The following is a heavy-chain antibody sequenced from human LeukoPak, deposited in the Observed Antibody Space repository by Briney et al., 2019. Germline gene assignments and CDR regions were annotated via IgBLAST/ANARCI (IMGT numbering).Heavy chain of an antibody. J-gene: IGHJ4*02. CDR3: ARAFYGSREFDY. V-gene: IGHV3-66*01. D-gene: IGHD3-10*01. CDR2: IYSGGST. CDR1: GFTVSSNY. Sequence: GGSLRLSCAASGFTVSSNYMSWVRQAPGKGLEWVSVIYSGGSTYYADSVKGGFTISRDNSKNTLYLQMNSLRAEDTAVYYCARAFYGSREFDYWGQGTLVTVSS.